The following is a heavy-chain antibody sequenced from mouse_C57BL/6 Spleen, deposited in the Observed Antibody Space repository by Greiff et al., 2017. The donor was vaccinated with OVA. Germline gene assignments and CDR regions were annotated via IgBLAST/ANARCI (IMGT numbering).Heavy chain of an antibody. CDR2: INPNNGGT. CDR3: ASPYDYDGDWFAY. J-gene: IGHJ3*01. Sequence: VQLQQSGPELVKPGASVKMSCKASGYTFTDYNMHWVKQSHGKSLEWIGYINPNNGGTSYNQKFKGKATLTVNKSSSTAYMELRSLTSEDSAVYYCASPYDYDGDWFAYWGQGTLVTVSA. D-gene: IGHD2-4*01. CDR1: GYTFTDYN. V-gene: IGHV1-22*01.